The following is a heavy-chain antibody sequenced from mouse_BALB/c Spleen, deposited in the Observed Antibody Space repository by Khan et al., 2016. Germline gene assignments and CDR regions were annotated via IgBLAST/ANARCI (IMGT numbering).Heavy chain of an antibody. CDR1: GDSITSGY. V-gene: IGHV3-8*02. D-gene: IGHD2-4*01. J-gene: IGHJ4*01. CDR2: ISYSGST. CDR3: ATGYDFDWDYYAMDY. Sequence: EVQLQESGPSLVKPSQTLSLTCSVTGDSITSGYWNWIRKFSGNKLEYLGYISYSGSTYYNPSLKNRVSITRDTSKNQFYMQLNSVTTEDTATYYCATGYDFDWDYYAMDYWGHGTSVTVSS.